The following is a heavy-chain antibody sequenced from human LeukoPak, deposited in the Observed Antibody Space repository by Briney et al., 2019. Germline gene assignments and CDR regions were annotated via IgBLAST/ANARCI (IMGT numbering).Heavy chain of an antibody. CDR1: GYTFTGYY. V-gene: IGHV1-2*02. CDR3: ARGRYSSGWYTFFDY. CDR2: INPNSGGT. Sequence: ASVKVSCKASGYTFTGYYMHWVRQAPGQGLEWMGWINPNSGGTNYAQKFQGRVTMTRDTSISTAYMELSRLRSDDTAVYYCARGRYSSGWYTFFDYRGQGTLVTVSS. D-gene: IGHD6-19*01. J-gene: IGHJ4*02.